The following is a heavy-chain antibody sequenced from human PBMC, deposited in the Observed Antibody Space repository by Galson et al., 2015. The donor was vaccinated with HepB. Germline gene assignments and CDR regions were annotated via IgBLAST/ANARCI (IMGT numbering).Heavy chain of an antibody. V-gene: IGHV3-23*01. J-gene: IGHJ1*01. CDR1: GFTFRNYA. CDR2: IGGSGEDDT. CDR3: AGGLGWESEH. D-gene: IGHD1-26*01. Sequence: SLRLSCAASGFTFRNYAMTWVRQAPGKGLEWVSDIGGSGEDDTYYADSVKGRFTISRDNAKNSLYLQMNSLRAEDTAVYRCAGGLGWESEHWGQGTLITVSS.